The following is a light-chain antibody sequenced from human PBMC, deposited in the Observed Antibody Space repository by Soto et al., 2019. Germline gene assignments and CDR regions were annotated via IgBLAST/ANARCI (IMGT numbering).Light chain of an antibody. CDR3: CSYAGSSSYV. Sequence: QSALTQPRSVSGSPGQSVTISCTGTSSDIGGYNYVSWYQQHPGKAPNLMIYTVTKRPSGVPDRFSGSKSDNTAYLTISGLQADDEADYYCCSYAGSSSYVFGTGTKLTVL. J-gene: IGLJ1*01. CDR2: TVT. CDR1: SSDIGGYNY. V-gene: IGLV2-11*01.